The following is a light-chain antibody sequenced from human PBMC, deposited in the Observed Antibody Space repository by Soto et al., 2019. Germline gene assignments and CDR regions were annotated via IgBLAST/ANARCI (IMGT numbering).Light chain of an antibody. Sequence: ALQMTQSPSSLSASVGDRVTITCRASQGIRNDLGWYQQKPGKAPKLLIYAASSLQSGGPSRFSGSGSGTDFTLTISSLQPEDFATYYCLQDYNYPPWTFGQGTKVEIK. CDR1: QGIRND. CDR3: LQDYNYPPWT. J-gene: IGKJ1*01. V-gene: IGKV1-6*01. CDR2: AAS.